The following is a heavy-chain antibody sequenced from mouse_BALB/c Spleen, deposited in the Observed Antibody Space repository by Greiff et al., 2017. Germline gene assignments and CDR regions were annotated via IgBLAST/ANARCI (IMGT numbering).Heavy chain of an antibody. J-gene: IGHJ3*01. CDR3: ARGDYGYAY. CDR2: ISSCSSTI. D-gene: IGHD1-2*01. V-gene: IGHV5-17*02. CDR1: GFTFSSFG. Sequence: EVKLVESGGGLVQPGGSRKLSCAASGFTFSSFGMQWVRQAPEKGLEWVAYISSCSSTIYYADTVKGRFTISRDNPKNTLFLQMTSLRSEDTAMYYCARGDYGYAYWGQGTLVTVSA.